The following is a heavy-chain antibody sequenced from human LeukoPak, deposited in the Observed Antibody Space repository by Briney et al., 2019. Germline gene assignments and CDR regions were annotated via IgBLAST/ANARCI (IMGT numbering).Heavy chain of an antibody. CDR2: INHVGST. V-gene: IGHV4-34*01. D-gene: IGHD3-10*01. CDR3: ARGRNNQITMIRGPNHYFSLDF. Sequence: SETLSLTCAVYGGSFSGYYWTWIRQPPGKGLEWIGEINHVGSTKYNPSLKSRATMSVDPSKNQFSLKLSAVTAADTAFYYCARGRNNQITMIRGPNHYFSLDFWGQGTTVIVSS. CDR1: GGSFSGYY. J-gene: IGHJ6*02.